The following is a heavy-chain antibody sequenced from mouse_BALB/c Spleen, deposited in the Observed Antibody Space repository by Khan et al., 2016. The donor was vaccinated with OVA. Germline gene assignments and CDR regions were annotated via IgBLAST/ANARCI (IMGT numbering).Heavy chain of an antibody. Sequence: VQLKESGPGLVKPSQSLSLTCTVTGYSITSEYAWNWIRQFPGNKLEWMGYISSTGSTSYNPSLKSRISITRDTSKNQFFLQLKSVTTEDTATYYCARSLYYSYGDALDFWGRGTSVTVSS. V-gene: IGHV3-2*02. CDR1: GYSITSEYA. CDR2: ISSTGST. D-gene: IGHD2-14*01. J-gene: IGHJ4*01. CDR3: ARSLYYSYGDALDF.